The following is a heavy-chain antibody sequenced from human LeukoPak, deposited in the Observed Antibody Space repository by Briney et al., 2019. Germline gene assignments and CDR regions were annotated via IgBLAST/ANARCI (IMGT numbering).Heavy chain of an antibody. Sequence: SETLSLTCTVSGGSISSSSYYWGWIRQPPGKGLEWIGSIYYSGSTYYNPSLKSRVTISVDTSKNQFSLKPSSVTAADTAVYYCARRYYYGSGSQSHFDYWRQGTLVTVSS. CDR2: IYYSGST. D-gene: IGHD3-10*01. J-gene: IGHJ4*02. V-gene: IGHV4-39*01. CDR3: ARRYYYGSGSQSHFDY. CDR1: GGSISSSSYY.